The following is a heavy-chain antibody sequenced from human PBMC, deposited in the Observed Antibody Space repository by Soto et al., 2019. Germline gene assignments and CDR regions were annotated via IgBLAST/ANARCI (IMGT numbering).Heavy chain of an antibody. CDR1: GFTFSSYW. D-gene: IGHD6-13*01. CDR2: ISGSGGST. J-gene: IGHJ6*03. V-gene: IGHV3-23*01. CDR3: ASRAGTFYYYYMDV. Sequence: GGSLRLSCAASGFTFSSYWMHWVRQAPGKGLEWVSAISGSGGSTYYADSVKGRFTISRDNSKNTLYLQMNSLRAEDTAVYYCASRAGTFYYYYMDVWGKGTTVTVSS.